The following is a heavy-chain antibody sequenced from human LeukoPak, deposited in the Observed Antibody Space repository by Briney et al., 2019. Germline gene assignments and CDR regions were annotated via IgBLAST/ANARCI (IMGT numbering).Heavy chain of an antibody. CDR3: AKGGSSSWYGYYYYGMDV. J-gene: IGHJ6*02. Sequence: GGSLRLSCAASGFTFDDYAMHWGRQAPGKGLGWVSGISWNSGSIGYADSVKGRFTISRDNAKNSLYLQMNSLRAEDTALYYCAKGGSSSWYGYYYYGMDVWGQGTTVTVSS. CDR2: ISWNSGSI. V-gene: IGHV3-9*01. CDR1: GFTFDDYA. D-gene: IGHD6-13*01.